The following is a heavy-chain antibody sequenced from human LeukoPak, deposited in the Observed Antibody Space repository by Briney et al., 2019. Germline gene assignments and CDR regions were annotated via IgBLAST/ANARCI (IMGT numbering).Heavy chain of an antibody. Sequence: ATVKISCKVSGCTFTDYYMHWVQQAPGKGLEWVGLVDPEDGERIYAEKFQGRVTITADPSTDTAYMELSSLRSEDTAVYYCATIEYTSSSRAFDIWGQGTMVTVYS. CDR1: GCTFTDYY. CDR2: VDPEDGER. D-gene: IGHD6-6*01. J-gene: IGHJ3*02. CDR3: ATIEYTSSSRAFDI. V-gene: IGHV1-69-2*01.